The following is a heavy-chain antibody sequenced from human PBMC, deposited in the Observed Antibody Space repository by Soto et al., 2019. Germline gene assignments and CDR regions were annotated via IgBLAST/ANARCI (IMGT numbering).Heavy chain of an antibody. V-gene: IGHV1-3*04. D-gene: IGHD2-21*01. CDR3: ARADSLDV. Sequence: QVPLVQSGAEVKKPGASVKVSCKTSGYTFTTYTIHWVRQAPGQRLEWMGWINTGNANTKYSQKFQGRVTITRDTSASTAYMELSSLRSEDTAVYYCARADSLDVWGQGTTVTVSS. CDR1: GYTFTTYT. J-gene: IGHJ6*02. CDR2: INTGNANT.